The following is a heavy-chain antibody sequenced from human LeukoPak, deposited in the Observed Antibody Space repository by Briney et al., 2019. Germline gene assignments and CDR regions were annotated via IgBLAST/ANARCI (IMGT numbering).Heavy chain of an antibody. Sequence: GASVTVSCKASGYTFTGYYMHWVRQAPGQGLEWMGWINPNSGGTNYAQKFQGRVTMTRETSIRTAYMELSRLRSENTAVYYCAIEMGYKVGEFGPFDPWGQGTLVTVSS. CDR1: GYTFTGYY. CDR3: AIEMGYKVGEFGPFDP. CDR2: INPNSGGT. V-gene: IGHV1-2*02. J-gene: IGHJ5*02. D-gene: IGHD5-24*01.